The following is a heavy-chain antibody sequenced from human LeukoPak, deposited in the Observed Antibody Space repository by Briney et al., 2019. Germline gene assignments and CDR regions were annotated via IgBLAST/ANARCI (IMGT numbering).Heavy chain of an antibody. D-gene: IGHD2-21*01. J-gene: IGHJ4*02. Sequence: GGSLRLSCAASGFTFDDYGMSWVRQAPGKGLEWVSGISVSSSAIYYADSVKGRFTISRDNAKNSLFLQMNSLRAEDTAVYYCARDQSYYRVWGQGTLVTVSS. V-gene: IGHV3-11*01. CDR1: GFTFDDYG. CDR3: ARDQSYYRV. CDR2: ISVSSSAI.